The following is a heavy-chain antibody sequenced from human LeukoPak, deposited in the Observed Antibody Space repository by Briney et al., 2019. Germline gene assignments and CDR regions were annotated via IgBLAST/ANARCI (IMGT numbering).Heavy chain of an antibody. D-gene: IGHD2-15*01. CDR2: FYTTGST. V-gene: IGHV4-61*02. CDR3: ARGLCSGNTCHVIMDV. J-gene: IGHJ6*03. CDR1: GGSINTGNYY. Sequence: SQTLSLTCNVSGGSINTGNYYWSWIRQPAGKHLEWIGRFYTTGSTIYNPSLKSRLSPSVDTSKNQFSLQLSSVTAADTAVYYCARGLCSGNTCHVIMDVWGKGTTVTVSS.